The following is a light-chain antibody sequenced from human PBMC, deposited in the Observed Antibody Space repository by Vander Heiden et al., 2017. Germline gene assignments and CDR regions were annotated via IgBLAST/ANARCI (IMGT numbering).Light chain of an antibody. CDR2: CNS. J-gene: IGLJ1*01. V-gene: IGLV1-40*01. CDR1: SSNIGAGYD. CDR3: QSYDSSLSGDV. Sequence: QSVLTQPPSVSGAPGQRVTIPCTGSSSNIGAGYDVHWYQQLPGTAPKLLIYCNSNRPSGVPDRFSGSKSGTSASLATTGLQAEDEADYYCQSYDSSLSGDVFGTGTKVTVL.